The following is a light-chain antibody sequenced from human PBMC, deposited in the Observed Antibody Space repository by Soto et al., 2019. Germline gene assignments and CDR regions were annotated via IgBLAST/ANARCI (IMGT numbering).Light chain of an antibody. CDR3: QSYDSSLNGSVV. J-gene: IGLJ2*01. V-gene: IGLV1-40*01. CDR1: SSNIGAGYD. Sequence: QAVVTQPPSVSGAPGQRVTISCTGSSSNIGAGYDVHWYQQLPGTAPKLLIYGNSNRPSGVPDRFSGSKSGTSASLAITGHQAEDEADYYCQSYDSSLNGSVVFGGGTKLTVL. CDR2: GNS.